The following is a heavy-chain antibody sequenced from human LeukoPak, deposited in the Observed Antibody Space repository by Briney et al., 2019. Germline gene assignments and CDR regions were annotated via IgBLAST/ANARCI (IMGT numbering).Heavy chain of an antibody. D-gene: IGHD3-22*01. CDR1: GFTFSSYA. CDR3: ARDSKPEYYYDSSGYPVSSESDATRGYFDY. Sequence: GGSLRLSCAASGFTFSSYAMSWVRQAPGKGLEWVSYISSSSSTIYYADSVKGRFTISRDNAKNSLYLQMNSLRAEDTAVYYCARDSKPEYYYDSSGYPVSSESDATRGYFDYWGQGTLVTVSS. V-gene: IGHV3-48*01. CDR2: ISSSSSTI. J-gene: IGHJ4*02.